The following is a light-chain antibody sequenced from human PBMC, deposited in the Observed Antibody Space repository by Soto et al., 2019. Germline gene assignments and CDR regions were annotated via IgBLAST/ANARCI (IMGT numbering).Light chain of an antibody. V-gene: IGLV1-44*01. CDR3: STWDVSLYGPV. J-gene: IGLJ2*01. CDR1: RSNIGSNP. CDR2: TNN. Sequence: QSVLTQPPSASGTPGQRVTISCSGGRSNIGSNPVNWYQQLPGTAPKLLIYTNNQRPSGVPDRFSGAKSGTSASLAISGLQSEDEADYYCSTWDVSLYGPVFGGGTKLTVL.